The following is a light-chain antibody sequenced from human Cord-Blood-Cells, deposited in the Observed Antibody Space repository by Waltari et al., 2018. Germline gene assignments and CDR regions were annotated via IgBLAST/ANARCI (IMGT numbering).Light chain of an antibody. J-gene: IGKJ1*01. Sequence: IVLTQSPATLSVSPGESATLSCRASQSVSSNIAWYQQKPGQDPRLLIYGASTRATGIPASVTGNGSGTDCTLSIIILQSEDFAFCYWHQYNNWPPWTFGQRTNVEIK. CDR1: QSVSSN. CDR2: GAS. CDR3: HQYNNWPPWT. V-gene: IGKV3-15*01.